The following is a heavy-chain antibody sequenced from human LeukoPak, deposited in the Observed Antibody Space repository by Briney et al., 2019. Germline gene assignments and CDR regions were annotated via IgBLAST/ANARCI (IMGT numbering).Heavy chain of an antibody. CDR1: GFSLSSSGVG. Sequence: SGPTLVNPTQTLTLTCNFSGFSLSSSGVGVGWIRQPPGKGLEWIGSIYYSGSTYYNPSLKSRVTISVDTSKNQFSLKLSSVTAADTAVYYCARSLIVVAPWGQGTLVTVSS. CDR2: IYYSGST. V-gene: IGHV4-39*01. CDR3: ARSLIVVAP. J-gene: IGHJ5*02. D-gene: IGHD3-22*01.